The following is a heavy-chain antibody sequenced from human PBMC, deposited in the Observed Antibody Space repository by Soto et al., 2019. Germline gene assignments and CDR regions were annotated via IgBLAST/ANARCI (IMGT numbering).Heavy chain of an antibody. CDR1: VFPFGANA. CDR2: LSNTGRRT. D-gene: IGHD6-19*01. J-gene: IGHJ5*02. CDR3: AKESIAVAAPRHKRFDP. V-gene: IGHV3-23*01. Sequence: GGSLRLSCVVSVFPFGANAMSWVRQAPGKGLEWVSGLSNTGRRTSYADSVKGRFNISRDNSENTVYLQMNSLRAEDTAVYYCAKESIAVAAPRHKRFDPWGQGTLVTVSS.